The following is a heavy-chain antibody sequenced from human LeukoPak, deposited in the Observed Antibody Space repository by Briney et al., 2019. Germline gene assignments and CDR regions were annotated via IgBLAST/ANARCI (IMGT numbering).Heavy chain of an antibody. CDR1: GFTFNSYA. Sequence: GGSLRLSCAASGFTFNSYAMSWVRQAPGKGLEWVAVISYDGTTKYHADSVKGRFTISRDNSKNTLYLQMNTLRAEDTAVYYCARVRIVGSTYDAFDIWGQGTMVTVSS. CDR3: ARVRIVGSTYDAFDI. V-gene: IGHV3-30-3*01. J-gene: IGHJ3*02. CDR2: ISYDGTTK. D-gene: IGHD1-26*01.